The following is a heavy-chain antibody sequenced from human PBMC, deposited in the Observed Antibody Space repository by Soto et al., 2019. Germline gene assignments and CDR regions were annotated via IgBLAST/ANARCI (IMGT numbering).Heavy chain of an antibody. CDR3: ARDASWQLLRSYFDS. CDR2: IKYDGSQQ. D-gene: IGHD1-26*01. Sequence: QVQLVDSGGGVVQPGRSQRLSCAASGFIFRDYGMHWVRQPPGKGLEWVATIKYDGSQQYYADSVKGRFTISRDNSKNTLFLQMNSLTTDDTAVYYCARDASWQLLRSYFDSWGQGTLVTVSS. CDR1: GFIFRDYG. J-gene: IGHJ4*02. V-gene: IGHV3-33*01.